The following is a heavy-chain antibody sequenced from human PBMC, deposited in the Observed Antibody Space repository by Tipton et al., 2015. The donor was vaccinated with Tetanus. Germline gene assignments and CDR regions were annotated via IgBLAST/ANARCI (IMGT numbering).Heavy chain of an antibody. Sequence: GEALVRGGYYWTWIRHLLGKGLEWIGYIYHTGAAHYNPSLKSRVTLSVDMSKNQFFLKMISMTAADTAVYFCARDFGSNHNWFDPWGQGTPVTVSS. CDR2: IYHTGAA. CDR1: GEALVRGGYY. V-gene: IGHV4-31*02. D-gene: IGHD6-13*01. CDR3: ARDFGSNHNWFDP. J-gene: IGHJ5*02.